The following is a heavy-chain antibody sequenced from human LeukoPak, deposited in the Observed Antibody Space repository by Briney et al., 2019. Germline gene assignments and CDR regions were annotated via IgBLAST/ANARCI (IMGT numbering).Heavy chain of an antibody. CDR3: ARDHSSSSEDY. CDR2: IFHTGST. V-gene: IGHV4-38-2*02. J-gene: IGHJ4*02. CDR1: GGSISSYY. Sequence: SETLSLTCTVSGGSISSYYWAWIRQPPGKGLEWIGSIFHTGSTYHNPSLKSRVTISVDTSKNQFSLKLNSVTAADTAVYYCARDHSSSSEDYWGQGTLVTVSS. D-gene: IGHD6-13*01.